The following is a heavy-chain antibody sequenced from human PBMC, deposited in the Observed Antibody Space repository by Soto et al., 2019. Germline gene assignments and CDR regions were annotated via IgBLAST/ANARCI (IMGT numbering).Heavy chain of an antibody. D-gene: IGHD3-3*01. CDR3: AAFDFWSGYYASDY. J-gene: IGHJ4*02. CDR1: GFTFSSYA. V-gene: IGHV3-23*01. CDR2: ISGSGGST. Sequence: GGSLRLSCAASGFTFSSYAMSWVRHAPGKGLEWVSAISGSGGSTYYADSVKGRFTISRDNSKNTLYLQMNSLRAEDTAVYYCAAFDFWSGYYASDYWGQGTLVTVSS.